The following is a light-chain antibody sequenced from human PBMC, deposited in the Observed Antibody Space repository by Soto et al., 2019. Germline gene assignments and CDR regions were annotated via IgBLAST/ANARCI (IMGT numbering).Light chain of an antibody. CDR1: QTVPNNY. CDR2: GAS. Sequence: EIVLTQSPDTLSLSPGGGAALSCRASQTVPNNYLVWYQHQPGQAPRLLIHGASSRATGIPDRFSGSGSGTDFTLTVSRLEPEDFAVYYCQQYAVSPFSFGGGTKVDIK. CDR3: QQYAVSPFS. J-gene: IGKJ4*01. V-gene: IGKV3-20*01.